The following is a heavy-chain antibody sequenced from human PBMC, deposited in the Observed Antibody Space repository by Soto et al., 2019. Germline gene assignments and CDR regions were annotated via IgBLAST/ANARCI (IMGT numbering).Heavy chain of an antibody. V-gene: IGHV1-18*01. D-gene: IGHD4-17*01. Sequence: ASVKVSCKASGYTFTSYGISWVRQAPGQGLAWMGWISAYNGNTNYAQKLQGRVTMTTDTSTSTAYMELRSLRSDDTAVYYCARDLDGYGDYLDYYYYYMDDWGKGTTVTVSS. J-gene: IGHJ6*03. CDR1: GYTFTSYG. CDR3: ARDLDGYGDYLDYYYYYMDD. CDR2: ISAYNGNT.